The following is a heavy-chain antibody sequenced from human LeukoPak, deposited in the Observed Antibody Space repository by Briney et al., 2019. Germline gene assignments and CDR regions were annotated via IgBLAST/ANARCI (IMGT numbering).Heavy chain of an antibody. J-gene: IGHJ4*02. V-gene: IGHV3-48*02. CDR1: GFTVSSYS. CDR2: ISSSSSTI. D-gene: IGHD3-10*01. Sequence: GGSLRLSCAASGFTVSSYSMNWVRQAPGKGPEWVSHISSSSSTIYYADSVKGRFTISRDNAKNSLYLQMNSLRDEDTAVYYCARRESYGSGSYSFDYWGQGTLVTVSS. CDR3: ARRESYGSGSYSFDY.